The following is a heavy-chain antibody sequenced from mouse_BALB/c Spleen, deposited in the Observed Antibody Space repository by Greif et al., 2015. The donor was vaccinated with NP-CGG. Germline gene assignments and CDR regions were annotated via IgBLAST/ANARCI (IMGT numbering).Heavy chain of an antibody. CDR2: IYPGNVNT. J-gene: IGHJ3*01. D-gene: IGHD1-1*01. Sequence: QVQLQQSGPELVKPGASVRISCKASGYTFTSYYIHWVKQRPGQGLEWIGWIYPGNVNTKYNEKFKGKATLTADKSSSTAYMQLSSLTSEDSAVYFCAREGITTAAYWGQGTLVTVSA. V-gene: IGHV1S56*01. CDR3: AREGITTAAY. CDR1: GYTFTSYY.